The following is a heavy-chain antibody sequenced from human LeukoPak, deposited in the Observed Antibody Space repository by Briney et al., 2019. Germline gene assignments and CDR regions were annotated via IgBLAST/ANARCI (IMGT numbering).Heavy chain of an antibody. CDR1: GGSISSGDYY. CDR3: ARDHYYGSGGVLLVYNWFDP. D-gene: IGHD3-10*01. V-gene: IGHV4-30-4*08. CDR2: IYYSGST. Sequence: PSETLSLTCTVSGGSISSGDYYWSWIRQPPGKGLEWIGYIYYSGSTYYNPSLKSRVTISVDTSKNQFSLKLSSVTAADTAVYYCARDHYYGSGGVLLVYNWFDPWGQGTLVTVSS. J-gene: IGHJ5*02.